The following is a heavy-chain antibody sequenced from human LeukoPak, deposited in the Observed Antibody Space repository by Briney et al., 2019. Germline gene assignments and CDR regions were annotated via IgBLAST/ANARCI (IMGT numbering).Heavy chain of an antibody. V-gene: IGHV4-59*08. J-gene: IGHJ4*02. CDR1: GGSISSYY. CDR3: AEHHPRNTVDF. Sequence: SETLSLTCTVSGGSISSYYCSWIRQPPGKGLEWIGWAYHRGSTSYNPCLRSRVAILLDASKNQFSLQLSSVPAADTAVYYCAEHHPRNTVDFWGQGTLVTVSS. CDR2: AYHRGST. D-gene: IGHD2/OR15-2a*01.